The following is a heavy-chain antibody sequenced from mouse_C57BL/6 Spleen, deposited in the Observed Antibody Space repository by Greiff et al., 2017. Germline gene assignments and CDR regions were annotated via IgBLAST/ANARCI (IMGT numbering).Heavy chain of an antibody. CDR1: GFTFSDYY. CDR3: ARVRKGAY. J-gene: IGHJ3*01. V-gene: IGHV5-12*01. CDR2: ISNGGGST. Sequence: EVKLMESGGGLVQPGGSLKLSCAASGFTFSDYYMYWVRQTPEKRLEWVAYISNGGGSTYYPDTVKGRFTISRDNAKNTLYLQMSRLKSEDTAMYYCARVRKGAYWGQGTLVTVSA.